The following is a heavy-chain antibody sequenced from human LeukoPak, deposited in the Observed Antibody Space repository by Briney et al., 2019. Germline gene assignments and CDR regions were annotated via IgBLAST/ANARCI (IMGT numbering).Heavy chain of an antibody. CDR2: IRYDGSNK. V-gene: IGHV3-30*02. J-gene: IGHJ4*02. CDR1: GFTFSSYG. Sequence: GGALRLSCAASGFTFSSYGMHWVRQAPGKGLEWVAFIRYDGSNKYYADSVKGRFTISRDNSKNTLYLQMNSLRAEDTAVYYCWYHVVESSGPFDYWGQGTLVTVSS. D-gene: IGHD6-19*01. CDR3: WYHVVESSGPFDY.